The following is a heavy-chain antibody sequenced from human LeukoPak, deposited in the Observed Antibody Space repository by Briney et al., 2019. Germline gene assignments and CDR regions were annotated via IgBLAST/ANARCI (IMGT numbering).Heavy chain of an antibody. CDR1: GYTFTSYG. D-gene: IGHD3-9*01. CDR3: ARDPGYDILTGYGDY. V-gene: IGHV1-18*01. J-gene: IGHJ4*02. CDR2: ISAYNGNT. Sequence: ASVKVSRKASGYTFTSYGISWVRQAPGQGLEWMGWISAYNGNTNYAQKLQGRVTMTTDTSTSTAYMELRSLRSDDTAVYYCARDPGYDILTGYGDYWGQGTLVTVSS.